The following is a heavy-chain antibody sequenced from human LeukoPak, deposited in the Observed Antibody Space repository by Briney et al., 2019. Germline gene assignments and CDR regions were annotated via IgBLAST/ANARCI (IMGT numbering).Heavy chain of an antibody. CDR3: AAWQNRLFDY. Sequence: PSETLSLTCAVYGGSFSGYYWSWIRQPPGKGLEWIGYISYSGNTNYNPSLKSRITMSMDTSKNQISLKLNSVTTADTAVYYCAAWQNRLFDYWGHGTLVTVSS. D-gene: IGHD2/OR15-2a*01. J-gene: IGHJ4*01. V-gene: IGHV4-59*03. CDR1: GGSFSGYY. CDR2: ISYSGNT.